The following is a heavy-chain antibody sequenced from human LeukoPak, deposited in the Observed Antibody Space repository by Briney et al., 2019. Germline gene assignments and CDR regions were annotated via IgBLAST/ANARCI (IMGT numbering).Heavy chain of an antibody. V-gene: IGHV4-31*03. Sequence: PSQTLSLTCTVFGGSISSGAYYWTWIRQLPGKGPEWIGYIYYSGSTYYSPSLKSRVTISVDTSKKQFSLKLNSVTAADTAVYYCARSGGYSFDYWGQGTLVTVSS. D-gene: IGHD5-12*01. CDR2: IYYSGST. CDR1: GGSISSGAYY. CDR3: ARSGGYSFDY. J-gene: IGHJ4*02.